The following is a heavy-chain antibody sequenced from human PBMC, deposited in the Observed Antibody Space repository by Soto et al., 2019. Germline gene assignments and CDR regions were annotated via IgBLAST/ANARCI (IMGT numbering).Heavy chain of an antibody. Sequence: PGGSLRLSCAASGFTFSSYGMHWVRQAPGKGLEWVAVIGYDGSDKDYADSVKGRFTISRDNSKNTLYLQMNSLRAEDTAVYYCARDFESRFDPWGQGTLVTVSS. CDR1: GFTFSSYG. CDR2: IGYDGSDK. V-gene: IGHV3-33*01. D-gene: IGHD3-9*01. CDR3: ARDFESRFDP. J-gene: IGHJ5*02.